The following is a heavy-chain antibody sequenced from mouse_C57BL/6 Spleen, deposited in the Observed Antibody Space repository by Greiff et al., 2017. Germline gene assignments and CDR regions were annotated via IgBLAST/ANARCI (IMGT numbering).Heavy chain of an antibody. V-gene: IGHV1-55*01. CDR3: ARYYYGSSRGYYFDY. CDR1: GYTFTSYW. CDR2: IYPGSGST. J-gene: IGHJ2*01. Sequence: VQLQQPGAELVKPGASVKMSCKASGYTFTSYWITWVKQRPGQGLEWIGDIYPGSGSTNYNEKFKSKATLTVDTSSSTAYMQLSSLTSEDSAVYYCARYYYGSSRGYYFDYWGQGTTLTVSS. D-gene: IGHD1-1*01.